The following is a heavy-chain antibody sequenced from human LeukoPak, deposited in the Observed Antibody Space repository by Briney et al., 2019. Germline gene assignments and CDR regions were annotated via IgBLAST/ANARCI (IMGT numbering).Heavy chain of an antibody. Sequence: PGGSLRLSCAASGFTLSNHAMIWVRQAPGKGLEWVSSISGSGAMTYYADSVKGRFTISRDNAMDTFYLQMNSLRADDTAVYYCAKDRVDGSGSQFDSWGQGSLVIVSS. V-gene: IGHV3-23*01. CDR2: ISGSGAMT. D-gene: IGHD3-10*01. CDR3: AKDRVDGSGSQFDS. J-gene: IGHJ4*02. CDR1: GFTLSNHA.